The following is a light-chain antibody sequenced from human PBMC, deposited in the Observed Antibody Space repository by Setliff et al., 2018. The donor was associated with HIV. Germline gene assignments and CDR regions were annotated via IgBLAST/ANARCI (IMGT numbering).Light chain of an antibody. Sequence: QSVLTQPPSASGTPGQRVTISCSGSDSNVGRNTVNWYQQYPGTAPKLLIYSNNQRPSGVPDRLSGSNFGTSASLAISGLQSEDEADYYCAAWDDSLNGPVFGGGTQLTVL. CDR1: DSNVGRNT. CDR3: AAWDDSLNGPV. V-gene: IGLV1-44*01. J-gene: IGLJ2*01. CDR2: SNN.